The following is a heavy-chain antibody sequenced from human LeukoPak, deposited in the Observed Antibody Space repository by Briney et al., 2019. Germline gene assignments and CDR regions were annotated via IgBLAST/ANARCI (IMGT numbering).Heavy chain of an antibody. CDR3: AREAVVPATIAARPSGGAFDI. CDR1: GYTFTGYY. CDR2: INPNSGGT. Sequence: ASVKVSCKASGYTFTGYYMHWVRQAPGQGLEWMGWINPNSGGTNYAQKSQGRVTMTRDTSISTAYMELRRLRSDDAVVYYCAREAVVPATIAARPSGGAFDIWGQGTMVTVSS. D-gene: IGHD2-2*02. J-gene: IGHJ3*02. V-gene: IGHV1-2*02.